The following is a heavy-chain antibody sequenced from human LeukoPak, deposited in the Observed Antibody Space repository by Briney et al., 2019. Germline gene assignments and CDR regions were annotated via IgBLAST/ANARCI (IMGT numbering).Heavy chain of an antibody. D-gene: IGHD3-22*01. CDR1: S. Sequence: SMTWVRQAPGKGLEGVANIKEDGSEKYYVDSVTGRFTISRDNAKNLLYLQMNSLRAEDTAVYFCAREYGYYFDSWGQGTLVTVSS. J-gene: IGHJ4*02. CDR3: AREYGYYFDS. CDR2: IKEDGSEK. V-gene: IGHV3-7*01.